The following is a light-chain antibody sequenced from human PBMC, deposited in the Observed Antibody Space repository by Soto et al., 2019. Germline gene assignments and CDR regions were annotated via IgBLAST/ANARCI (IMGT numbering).Light chain of an antibody. CDR3: SSYTSSSTPYV. Sequence: QSALTQPASVSGSPGQSITISCTGTSSDVGGYNYVSWYQQHPGKAPKLMIYEVSNRPSGVSDRFSGSKSGNTASLTISGLQVEDEGDYYCSSYTSSSTPYVFGTGTKLTVL. V-gene: IGLV2-14*01. J-gene: IGLJ1*01. CDR2: EVS. CDR1: SSDVGGYNY.